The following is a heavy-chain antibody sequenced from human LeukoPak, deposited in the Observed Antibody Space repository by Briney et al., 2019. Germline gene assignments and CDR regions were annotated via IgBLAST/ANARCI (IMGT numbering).Heavy chain of an antibody. CDR2: IASRADGGST. Sequence: GGSLRLSCAASGFAFSNGWMNRVRQAPGKGLEWVGRIASRADGGSTHYAAPVKDRFIISRDDSKNTLYLQINSLKTEDTAVYYCTTLAAGKFDYWGQGTLVTVSS. CDR3: TTLAAGKFDY. V-gene: IGHV3-15*07. D-gene: IGHD6-13*01. J-gene: IGHJ4*02. CDR1: GFAFSNGW.